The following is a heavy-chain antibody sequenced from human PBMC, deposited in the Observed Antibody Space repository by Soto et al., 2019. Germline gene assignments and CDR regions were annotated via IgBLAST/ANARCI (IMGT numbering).Heavy chain of an antibody. CDR3: ARGPLSGVATNWDDANWFDP. J-gene: IGHJ5*02. CDR1: GYSFTDFA. CDR2: INADKGDT. Sequence: QAQLVQSGAEVKKPGASVKVSCKASGYSFTDFAMHWVRLASGQRLEWMGWINADKGDTKYSPKFQGRVTITRDTSATKVYTELRSLRSEDTAVYYCARGPLSGVATNWDDANWFDPWGQGSLVTVST. V-gene: IGHV1-3*01. D-gene: IGHD5-12*01.